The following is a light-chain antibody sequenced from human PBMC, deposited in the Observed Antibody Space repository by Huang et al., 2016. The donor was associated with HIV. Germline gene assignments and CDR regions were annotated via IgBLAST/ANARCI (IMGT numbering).Light chain of an antibody. V-gene: IGKV3-11*01. J-gene: IGKJ2*01. CDR3: QQPGS. Sequence: EIVLTQSPATLSWSPGERATLSCRASQSVGGYLAWYQQKPGQAPRLLIYDTSTRATVIPARFSGSGSETDFTLTISSLEPEDFAVYYCQQPGSFGQGTKVDIK. CDR2: DTS. CDR1: QSVGGY.